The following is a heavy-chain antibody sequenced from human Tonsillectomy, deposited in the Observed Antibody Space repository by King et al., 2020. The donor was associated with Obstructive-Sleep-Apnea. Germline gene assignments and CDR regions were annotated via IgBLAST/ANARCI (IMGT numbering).Heavy chain of an antibody. CDR2: IKSKTDGGTT. J-gene: IGHJ4*02. CDR1: GFTFSNAW. V-gene: IGHV3-15*01. D-gene: IGHD3-10*01. CDR3: TTDGAYYYGSGSYWNY. Sequence: VQLVESGGGLVKPGGSLRLSCAASGFTFSNAWMSWVRQAPGKGLEWVGRIKSKTDGGTTDYAAPVKGRFTISRDDSKNTLNLQMKSLKTEDTAVYYCTTDGAYYYGSGSYWNYWGQGTLVTVSS.